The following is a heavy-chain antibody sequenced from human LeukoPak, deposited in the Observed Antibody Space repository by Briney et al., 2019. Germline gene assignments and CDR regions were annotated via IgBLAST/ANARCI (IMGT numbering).Heavy chain of an antibody. CDR2: ISSSGSTI. D-gene: IGHD4-17*01. CDR3: ARDMTTVTTPGSDYYYGMDV. J-gene: IGHJ6*02. V-gene: IGHV3-48*03. Sequence: GGSLRLSCAASGFTFSSYEVNWVRQAPGKGLEWVSYISSSGSTIYYADSVKGRFTISKDNAKNSLYLQMNSLRAEDTAVYYCARDMTTVTTPGSDYYYGMDVWGQGTTVTVSS. CDR1: GFTFSSYE.